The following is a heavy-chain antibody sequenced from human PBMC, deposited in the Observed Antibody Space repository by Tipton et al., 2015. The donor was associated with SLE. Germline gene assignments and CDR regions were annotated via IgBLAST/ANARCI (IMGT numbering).Heavy chain of an antibody. CDR1: GGSISSSSYY. V-gene: IGHV4-39*06. CDR3: ARRGGDAFDI. D-gene: IGHD6-25*01. CDR2: IYYSGST. Sequence: TLSLTCTVSGGSISSSSYYWGWIRQPPGKGLEWIGSIYYSGSTYYNPSLKSRVTISVDTSKNQFTLKLNSVTTADTAVYYCARRGGDAFDIWGQGTMVTVSS. J-gene: IGHJ3*02.